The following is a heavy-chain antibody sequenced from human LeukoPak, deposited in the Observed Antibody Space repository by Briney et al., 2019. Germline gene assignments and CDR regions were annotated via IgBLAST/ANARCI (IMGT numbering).Heavy chain of an antibody. D-gene: IGHD3-22*01. CDR2: INPSGGST. V-gene: IGHV1-46*01. CDR1: GYTFTSYY. CDR3: ARDRMPSAPLYYYDSSGYPRDAFDI. Sequence: ASVKVSCKASGYTFTSYYMHWVRQAPGQGLEWMGIINPSGGSTSYAQKFQGRVTMTRDTSTSTVYMELSGLRSEDTAVYYCARDRMPSAPLYYYDSSGYPRDAFDIWGQGTMVTVSS. J-gene: IGHJ3*02.